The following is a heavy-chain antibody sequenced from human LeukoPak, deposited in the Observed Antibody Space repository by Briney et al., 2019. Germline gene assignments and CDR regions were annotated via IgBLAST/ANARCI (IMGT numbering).Heavy chain of an antibody. CDR3: ARGIVVVAQLGFYFYYMDV. D-gene: IGHD2-15*01. CDR2: IYTSGST. J-gene: IGHJ6*03. Sequence: SETLSLTCTVSGGSIRSSSYHWGWIRQPAGKGLEWIGRIYTSGSTNYNPSLKSRVTISVDTSKNQFSLKLSSVTAADTAVYYCARGIVVVAQLGFYFYYMDVWGKGTTGTVSS. V-gene: IGHV4-61*02. CDR1: GGSIRSSSYH.